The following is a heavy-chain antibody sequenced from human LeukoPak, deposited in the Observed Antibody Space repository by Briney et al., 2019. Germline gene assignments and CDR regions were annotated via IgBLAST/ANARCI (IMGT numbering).Heavy chain of an antibody. CDR3: ARGEVDIVVLPAAPTFDY. Sequence: GGSLRLSCAASRFTFSDHYMDWVRQAPGKGLEWVGRIRNKANSYTTEYAASVKGRFTISRDDSKNSLYLQMNSLRAEDTAVYYCARGEVDIVVLPAAPTFDYWGQGTLVTVSS. D-gene: IGHD2-2*03. CDR2: IRNKANSYTT. J-gene: IGHJ4*02. V-gene: IGHV3-72*01. CDR1: RFTFSDHY.